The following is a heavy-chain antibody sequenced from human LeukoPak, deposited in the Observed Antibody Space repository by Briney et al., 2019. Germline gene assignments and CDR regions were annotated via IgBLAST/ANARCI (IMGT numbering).Heavy chain of an antibody. CDR1: GFIFSNSA. Sequence: GGSLRLSCAASGFIFSNSAMNWVRQAPGKGLEWVSSISNSGGRTYYADFVKGRFTTARDNSKNTLYLQMNSLRAEDTALYYCAREPHYYDSSGYSGLYWGQGTLVTVSS. V-gene: IGHV3-23*01. CDR2: ISNSGGRT. J-gene: IGHJ4*02. D-gene: IGHD3-22*01. CDR3: AREPHYYDSSGYSGLY.